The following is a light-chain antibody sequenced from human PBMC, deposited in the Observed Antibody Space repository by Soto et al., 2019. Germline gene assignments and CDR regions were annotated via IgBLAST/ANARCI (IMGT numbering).Light chain of an antibody. Sequence: QSVLTQPASVSGSPGQSVTISCTGTIDDIGAYDYVSWYQQRPGSAPQLIIYDVNNRPSGTSHRSSGSKSVHTACLTISGLQSDDEATYHCSSYTSTYSLVFGTGTKVTVL. V-gene: IGLV2-14*03. CDR3: SSYTSTYSLV. J-gene: IGLJ1*01. CDR1: IDDIGAYDY. CDR2: DVN.